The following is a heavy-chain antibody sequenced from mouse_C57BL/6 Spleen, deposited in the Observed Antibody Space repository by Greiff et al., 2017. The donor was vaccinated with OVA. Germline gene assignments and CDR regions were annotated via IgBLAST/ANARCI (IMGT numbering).Heavy chain of an antibody. Sequence: EVKLQESGPVLARPGASVKMSCKTSGYTFTSYWMHWVKQRPGQGLEWIGAIYPGNSDTSYNQKFKGKAKLTAVTSASTAYMELSSLTNEDSAVYYCTRVYDGYPYYYAMDYWGQGTSVTVSS. CDR3: TRVYDGYPYYYAMDY. J-gene: IGHJ4*01. CDR2: IYPGNSDT. V-gene: IGHV1-5*01. D-gene: IGHD2-3*01. CDR1: GYTFTSYW.